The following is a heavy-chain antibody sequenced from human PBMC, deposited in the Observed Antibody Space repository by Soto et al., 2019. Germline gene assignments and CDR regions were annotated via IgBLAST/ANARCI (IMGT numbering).Heavy chain of an antibody. CDR3: AKTGDGDPIDS. CDR1: GDSISSRNW. D-gene: IGHD7-27*01. V-gene: IGHV4-4*02. J-gene: IGHJ4*02. Sequence: QVQLQESGPGLVKASGTLSLTCAVSGDSISSRNWWTWVRQPPGKGLEWIGEIFHTGGTNYSPSLKSRVTISVDKSKNQFSLKMTSVTAADTALYFCAKTGDGDPIDSWGQGTLVTVSS. CDR2: IFHTGGT.